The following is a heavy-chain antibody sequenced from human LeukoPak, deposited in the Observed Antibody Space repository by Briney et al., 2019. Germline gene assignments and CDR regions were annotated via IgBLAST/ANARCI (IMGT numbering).Heavy chain of an antibody. CDR1: GYTFTGYY. CDR3: ARIHVPGSGSSN. Sequence: WASVKVSCKASGYTFTGYYMHWVRQAPGQGLEWMGWINPNSGGTNYAQKFQGRVTMTRDTSISTAYMELSRLRSDDTAVYYCARIHVPGSGSSNWGQGTLVTVSS. CDR2: INPNSGGT. V-gene: IGHV1-2*02. J-gene: IGHJ4*02. D-gene: IGHD3-10*01.